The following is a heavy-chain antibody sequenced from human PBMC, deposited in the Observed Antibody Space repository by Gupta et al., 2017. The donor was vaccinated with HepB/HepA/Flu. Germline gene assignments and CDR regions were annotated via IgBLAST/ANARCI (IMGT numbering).Heavy chain of an antibody. J-gene: IGHJ6*02. Sequence: QVQLVESGGGVVQPGRSLRLSCAASVFTFSSYGLHWFRQAPGKGLEWVAVISYDGSNKYYADSVKGRFTISRDNSKNTLYLQMNSLRAEDTAVYYCAKFLTPYYYYGMDVWGQGTTVTVSS. CDR1: VFTFSSYG. V-gene: IGHV3-30*18. CDR3: AKFLTPYYYYGMDV. D-gene: IGHD2/OR15-2a*01. CDR2: ISYDGSNK.